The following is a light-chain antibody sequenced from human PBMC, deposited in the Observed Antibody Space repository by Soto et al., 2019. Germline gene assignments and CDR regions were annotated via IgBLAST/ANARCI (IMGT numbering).Light chain of an antibody. CDR1: SNNIGNYNL. CDR3: CSSSASGSTFDVL. Sequence: QSALTQPASLSGSPGQAITISCTGTSNNIGNYNLVSWYQLHPGKAPRLMIYESSQRPSGVSDRFSGSKSGNTASLTISGLQAEDEGDYYCCSSSASGSTFDVLFGGGTKLTVL. CDR2: ESS. J-gene: IGLJ3*02. V-gene: IGLV2-23*03.